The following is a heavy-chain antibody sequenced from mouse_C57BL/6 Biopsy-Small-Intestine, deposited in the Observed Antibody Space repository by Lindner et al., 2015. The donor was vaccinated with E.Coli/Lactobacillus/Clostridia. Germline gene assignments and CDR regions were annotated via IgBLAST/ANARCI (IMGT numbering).Heavy chain of an antibody. D-gene: IGHD3-3*01. CDR3: ARLGYYFAMDY. J-gene: IGHJ4*01. V-gene: IGHV5-17*01. Sequence: VQLQESGGGLVKPGGSLKLSCAASGITFSDDGMHWVRQAPEKGLEWVAYISGGSGTIYYADTVKGRFTISRDNAKNTLFLQMTSLRSEDTAMYYCARLGYYFAMDYWGQGTSVTVSS. CDR2: ISGGSGTI. CDR1: GITFSDDG.